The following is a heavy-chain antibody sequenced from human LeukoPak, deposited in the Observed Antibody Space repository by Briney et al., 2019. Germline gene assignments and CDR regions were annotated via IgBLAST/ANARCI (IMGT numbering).Heavy chain of an antibody. CDR3: GRSRGAGPGAHFDV. Sequence: AGGSLRLSCAASGLSFSDEYMSWIRQAPGQGPEWISYISAGGSYTNYADSVKGRFTISRDNAKNSLHLQMNSLRAEDTAVYYCGRSRGAGPGAHFDVWGQGILVTVSS. CDR2: ISAGGSYT. J-gene: IGHJ4*02. D-gene: IGHD6-19*01. CDR1: GLSFSDEY. V-gene: IGHV3-11*03.